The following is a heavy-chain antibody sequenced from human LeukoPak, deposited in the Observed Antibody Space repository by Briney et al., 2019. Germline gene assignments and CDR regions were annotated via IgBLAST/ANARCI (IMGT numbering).Heavy chain of an antibody. CDR1: GFPFSDYW. CDR2: INQDGSEE. V-gene: IGHV3-7*01. J-gene: IGHJ4*02. CDR3: SRSLDY. Sequence: PGGFLRLSCAASGFPFSDYWMDWVRQAPGKGMEWVANINQDGSEENYADSVKGRFTISRDNAKNSLYLQMNSLRAEDTAVYYCSRSLDYWGRGALVTVSS.